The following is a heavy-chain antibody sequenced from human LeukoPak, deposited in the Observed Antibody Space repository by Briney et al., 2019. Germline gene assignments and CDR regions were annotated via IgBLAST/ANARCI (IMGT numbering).Heavy chain of an antibody. CDR1: GFTFSSYE. CDR2: ISRSGSPI. CDR3: ARTYYDSSGRRNFDY. V-gene: IGHV3-48*03. Sequence: GGSLRLSCAASGFTFSSYEMNWVRQAPGKGLEWVSYISRSGSPIYYADSVKSRFTISRDNANNSLYPQMNSLRAEDTAVYYCARTYYDSSGRRNFDYWGQGTLVTVSS. D-gene: IGHD3-22*01. J-gene: IGHJ4*02.